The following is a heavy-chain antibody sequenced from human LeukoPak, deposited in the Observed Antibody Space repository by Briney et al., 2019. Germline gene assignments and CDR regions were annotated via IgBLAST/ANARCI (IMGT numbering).Heavy chain of an antibody. J-gene: IGHJ6*03. CDR2: ISAYNGNT. CDR3: ATHSTRIAVRPSDYYYYMDV. V-gene: IGHV1-18*01. CDR1: GYTFTSYA. Sequence: ASVKVSCKASGYTFTSYAMNWVRQAPGQGLEWMGWISAYNGNTNYAQKLQGRVTMTTDTSTSTAYMELRSLRSDDTAVYYCATHSTRIAVRPSDYYYYMDVWGKGTTVIVSS. D-gene: IGHD6-6*01.